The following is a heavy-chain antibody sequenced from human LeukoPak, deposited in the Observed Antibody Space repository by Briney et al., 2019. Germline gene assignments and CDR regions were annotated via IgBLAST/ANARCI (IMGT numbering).Heavy chain of an antibody. V-gene: IGHV4-34*01. CDR3: ARAGRIGYYNSLPRWFDP. J-gene: IGHJ5*02. CDR1: GGSFSGYY. Sequence: SETLSLTCAVYGGSFSGYYWSWIRQPPGKGLEWIGEINHSGSTNYNPSLKSRVTISVDTSKNQFSLKLSSVTAADTAVYYCARAGRIGYYNSLPRWFDPWGQGTLVTVSS. CDR2: INHSGST. D-gene: IGHD3-9*01.